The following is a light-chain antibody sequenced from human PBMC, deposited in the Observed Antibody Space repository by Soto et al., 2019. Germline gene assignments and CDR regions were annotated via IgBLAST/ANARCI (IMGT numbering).Light chain of an antibody. Sequence: AIRMTQSPSSFSASTGDRVTITCRARQGISGYLAWYQQKPGKAPTLLIYAASTLQSGVPSRFSGSESGTDFTLNISDLRPEDFATYYCQQSFSIPFTFGGGTKVDIK. CDR2: AAS. CDR1: QGISGY. CDR3: QQSFSIPFT. J-gene: IGKJ4*01. V-gene: IGKV1-8*01.